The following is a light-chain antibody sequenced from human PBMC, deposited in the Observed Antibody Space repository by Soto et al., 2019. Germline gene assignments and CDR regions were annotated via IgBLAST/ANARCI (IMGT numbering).Light chain of an antibody. CDR1: SSDVGGYNF. CDR2: EVS. J-gene: IGLJ1*01. Sequence: QSALTQPASVSGSPGQSITISCTGTSSDVGGYNFVSWYQHHPGKAPKLMIYEVSNRPSGVSNRFSASKSGNTASLTISGLQPEDEADYYCSSFTGTSSLPYVFGAGTKVTVL. V-gene: IGLV2-14*01. CDR3: SSFTGTSSLPYV.